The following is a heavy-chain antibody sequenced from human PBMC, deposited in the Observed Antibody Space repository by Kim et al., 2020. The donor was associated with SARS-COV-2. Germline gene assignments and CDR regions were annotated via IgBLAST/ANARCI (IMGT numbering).Heavy chain of an antibody. CDR1: GGSISSNSYY. D-gene: IGHD3-16*01. CDR3: ARGDYIWGSYASP. CDR2: IYYDGST. Sequence: SETLSLTCTVSGGSISSNSYYWGWIRQPPGKGLEWVGSIYYDGSTYYNPSLKSRVTISVDTSVNQLSLKLASVTAADTAVYHCARGDYIWGSYASPWGQGILVTVSS. V-gene: IGHV4-39*01. J-gene: IGHJ5*02.